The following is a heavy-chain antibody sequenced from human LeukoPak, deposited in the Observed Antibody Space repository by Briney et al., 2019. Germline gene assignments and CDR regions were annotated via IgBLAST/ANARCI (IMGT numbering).Heavy chain of an antibody. V-gene: IGHV1-2*02. CDR1: GYTFTGYY. D-gene: IGHD2-15*01. J-gene: IGHJ5*02. CDR3: ARDEDGYCSGGSCSPQINNWFDP. CDR2: INPNSGGT. Sequence: ASVKVSCKASGYTFTGYYMHWVRQAPGQGLEWMGWINPNSGGTNYAQKFQGRVTMTRDTSISTAYMELSRLRSDDTAVYYCARDEDGYCSGGSCSPQINNWFDPWGQGTLVTVSS.